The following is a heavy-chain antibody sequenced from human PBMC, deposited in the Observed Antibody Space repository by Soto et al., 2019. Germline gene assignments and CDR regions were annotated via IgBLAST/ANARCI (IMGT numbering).Heavy chain of an antibody. CDR3: ARRSSGWYSVFDYYYGMDV. J-gene: IGHJ6*02. D-gene: IGHD6-19*01. CDR2: ISAYNGNT. Sequence: GASVKVSCKASGYTFTSYGISWVRQAPGQGLEWMGWISAYNGNTNYAQKLQGRVTMTTDTSTSTAYMELRSLRSDDTAVYYCARRSSGWYSVFDYYYGMDVWGQGTTVTVSS. CDR1: GYTFTSYG. V-gene: IGHV1-18*01.